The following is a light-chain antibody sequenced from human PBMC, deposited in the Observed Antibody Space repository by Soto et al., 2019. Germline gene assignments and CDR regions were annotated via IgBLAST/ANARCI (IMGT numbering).Light chain of an antibody. CDR1: SSNIGAGYE. J-gene: IGLJ1*01. CDR3: QSYDSSLSGYV. CDR2: ENN. V-gene: IGLV1-40*01. Sequence: QSVLTQPPSVSEAPGQRVTISCTGSSSNIGAGYEAHWYQQVPGTAPKLLIYENNNRPSGVPDRFSGSKSGTSASLAITGLQAEDDADYYCQSYDSSLSGYVFGTGTKRTVL.